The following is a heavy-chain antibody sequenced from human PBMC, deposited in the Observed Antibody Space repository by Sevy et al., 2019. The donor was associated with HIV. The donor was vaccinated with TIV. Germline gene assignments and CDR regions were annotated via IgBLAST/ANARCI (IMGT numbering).Heavy chain of an antibody. CDR2: FDPEDGET. Sequence: ASVKVSCKVSGYTLTQLSMNWVRQAPGKGLEWMGSFDPEDGETIYAQKFQGRVTMTEGRSTDTAYMDLGSLRSEDTAVYYCATTKDYYESSGYPFDYWGQGTLVTVSS. V-gene: IGHV1-24*01. J-gene: IGHJ4*02. CDR1: GYTLTQLS. CDR3: ATTKDYYESSGYPFDY. D-gene: IGHD3-22*01.